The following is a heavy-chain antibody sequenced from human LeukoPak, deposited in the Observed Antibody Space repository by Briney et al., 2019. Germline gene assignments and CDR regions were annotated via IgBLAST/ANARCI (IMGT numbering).Heavy chain of an antibody. CDR2: VYHSGIT. V-gene: IGHV4-39*07. CDR3: ARVSRYYYGSGSYYQGDY. Sequence: SETLSLTCTVSGGSVTNTNYYWAWIRQPPGEGLEWIGSVYHSGITYYTPSLKSRVSISVDTSRNHFSLKLSSVTAADTAVYYCARVSRYYYGSGSYYQGDYWGQGTLVTVSS. CDR1: GGSVTNTNYY. D-gene: IGHD3-10*01. J-gene: IGHJ4*02.